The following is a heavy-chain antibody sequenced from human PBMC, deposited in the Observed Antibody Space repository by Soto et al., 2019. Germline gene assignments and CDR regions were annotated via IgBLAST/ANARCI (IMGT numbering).Heavy chain of an antibody. Sequence: PSETLSLTCAVSGGSISSGGYSWSWIRQPPGKGLEWIGYIYHSGSTYYNPSLKSRVTISVDRSKNQFSLKLSSVTAADTAVYYCARVRGGGSEYFFDYWGQGTLVTVSS. CDR1: GGSISSGGYS. J-gene: IGHJ4*02. CDR2: IYHSGST. CDR3: ARVRGGGSEYFFDY. V-gene: IGHV4-30-2*01. D-gene: IGHD2-15*01.